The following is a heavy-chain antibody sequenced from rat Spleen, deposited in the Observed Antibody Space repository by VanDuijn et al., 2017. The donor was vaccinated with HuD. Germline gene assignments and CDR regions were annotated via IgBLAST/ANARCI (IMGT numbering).Heavy chain of an antibody. Sequence: QVHLKESGPGLVQSSQTLSLTCTVSGFSLTSNGLSWVRQPPGEGLEWIAAISSGGNTYDNSALKSRLSISRDTSKSQVFLKMNSLQTEDTATYFCTRESLPGYNSHWFVYWGQGTLVTVSS. J-gene: IGHJ3*01. CDR3: TRESLPGYNSHWFVY. V-gene: IGHV2S12*01. CDR2: ISSGGNT. CDR1: GFSLTSNG. D-gene: IGHD1-4*01.